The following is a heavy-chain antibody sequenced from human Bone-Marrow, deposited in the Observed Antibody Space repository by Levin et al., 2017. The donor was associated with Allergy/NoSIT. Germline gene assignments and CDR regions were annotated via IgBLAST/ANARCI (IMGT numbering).Heavy chain of an antibody. V-gene: IGHV4-59*01. CDR3: ARFYGSGTSYRFDI. D-gene: IGHD3-10*01. J-gene: IGHJ3*02. Sequence: SETLSLTCTVSGDSINNYYWTWIRQAPGKGPEWIGYIFYSGSTNYNPSLKSRVTISLDTSKNQFSLKVSSVTAADTAVYYCARFYGSGTSYRFDIWGQGTMVTVSS. CDR2: IFYSGST. CDR1: GDSINNYY.